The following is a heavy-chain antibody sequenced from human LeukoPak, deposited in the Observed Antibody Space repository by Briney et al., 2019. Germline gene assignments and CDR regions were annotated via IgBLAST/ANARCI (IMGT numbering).Heavy chain of an antibody. CDR1: GCTISSFY. D-gene: IGHD6-13*01. CDR3: ARGNIAVAGTLEY. J-gene: IGHJ4*02. Sequence: SETLSLTCTVSGCTISSFYWMWIRQPPGKGLEGIGFIYYGGSTNYNPSLKNRVIITVDTSKNHFSLMLSSVTAADTAVYYCARGNIAVAGTLEYWGQGTLVTVSS. CDR2: IYYGGST. V-gene: IGHV4-59*01.